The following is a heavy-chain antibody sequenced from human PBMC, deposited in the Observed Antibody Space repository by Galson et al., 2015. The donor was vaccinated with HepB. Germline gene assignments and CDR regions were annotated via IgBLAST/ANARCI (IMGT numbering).Heavy chain of an antibody. CDR2: ISGSGGST. CDR3: AKDWRPRVVYASSDAFDI. CDR1: GFTFSSYA. J-gene: IGHJ3*02. Sequence: SLRLSCAASGFTFSSYAMSWVRQAPGKGLEWVSAISGSGGSTYYADSVKGRFTISRDNSKNTLYLQMNSLRAEDTAVYYCAKDWRPRVVYASSDAFDIWGQGTMVTVSS. V-gene: IGHV3-23*01. D-gene: IGHD2-8*02.